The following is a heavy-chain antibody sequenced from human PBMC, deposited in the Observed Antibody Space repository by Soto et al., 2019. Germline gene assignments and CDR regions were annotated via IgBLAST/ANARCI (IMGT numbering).Heavy chain of an antibody. Sequence: SETLSLTCAVYGGSFSGYYWSWIRQPPGKGLEWIREINHSGSTNYNPSIKSRVNISVDTSKNQISQKMNSMTTADTAVYYCARHNYGSGSTYFDYWGQGTLVTVS. CDR1: GGSFSGYY. CDR2: INHSGST. J-gene: IGHJ4*02. V-gene: IGHV4-34*01. D-gene: IGHD3-10*01. CDR3: ARHNYGSGSTYFDY.